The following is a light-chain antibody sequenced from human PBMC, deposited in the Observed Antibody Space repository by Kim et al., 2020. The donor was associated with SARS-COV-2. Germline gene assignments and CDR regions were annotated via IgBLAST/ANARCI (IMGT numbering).Light chain of an antibody. CDR3: QQANSFPWT. CDR1: QDISSC. Sequence: GDRVTITCRASQDISSCLAWYQQKPGKAPKLLIYAASSLQSGVPSRFSGRGSGTDFTLTIDSLQPEDFATYYCQQANSFPWTFGQGTKVDIK. CDR2: AAS. V-gene: IGKV1-12*01. J-gene: IGKJ1*01.